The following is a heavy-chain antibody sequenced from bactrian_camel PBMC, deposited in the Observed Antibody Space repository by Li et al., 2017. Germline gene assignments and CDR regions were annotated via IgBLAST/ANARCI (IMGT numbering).Heavy chain of an antibody. D-gene: IGHD2*01. CDR2: IATGGGST. V-gene: IGHV3S1*01. J-gene: IGHJ4*01. CDR3: AVESDDSNGFYHGGYRY. Sequence: HVQLVESGGGSVQAGGSLTLSCKYSGYNVNSDCLAWFRQVPGKRREAVALIATGGGSTNYDDSVKGRFTISRDNAKNTLYLQMNSLKPEDSAMYYCAVESDDSNGFYHGGYRYWGQGTQVTVS. CDR1: GYNVNSDC.